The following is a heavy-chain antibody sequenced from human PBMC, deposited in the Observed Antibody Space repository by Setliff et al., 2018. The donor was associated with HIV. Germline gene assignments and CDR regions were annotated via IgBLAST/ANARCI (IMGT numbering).Heavy chain of an antibody. CDR1: GVSISSYY. CDR3: AKSSPSIGYITDC. CDR2: IFPGGAT. V-gene: IGHV4-59*01. J-gene: IGHJ4*02. Sequence: NPSETLSLTCSVSGVSISSYYWGWIRHSPGKGLEWIGIIFPGGATNYNPSLTSRVTISVDTSKNHLFLKLTSVTTADTAVYFCAKSSPSIGYITDCWGQGAPVTVSS. D-gene: IGHD5-12*01.